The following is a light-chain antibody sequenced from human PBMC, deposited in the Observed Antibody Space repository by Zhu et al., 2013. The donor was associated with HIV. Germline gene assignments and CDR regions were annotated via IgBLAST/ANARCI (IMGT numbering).Light chain of an antibody. V-gene: IGKV1-39*01. CDR1: QSISSY. CDR2: AAS. Sequence: DIQMTQSPSSLSASVGDRVTITCRASQSISSYLNWYQQKPGKAPKLLIYAASSLQSGVPSRFSGSGSGTDFTLTISSLQPEDSATYYCQQLNKYPFTFGPGTKVDIK. J-gene: IGKJ3*01. CDR3: QQLNKYPFT.